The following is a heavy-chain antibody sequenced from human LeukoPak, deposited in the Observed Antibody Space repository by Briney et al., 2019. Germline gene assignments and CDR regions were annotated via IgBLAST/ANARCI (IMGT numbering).Heavy chain of an antibody. J-gene: IGHJ4*02. Sequence: GGSLRLSCAASGFTFSSYSMNWVRQAPGKGLEWVSSISSSSKYIDYADSVKGRFTISRDNAKNSLYLQMNSLRAEDTAVYYCAKDRYAASSGCGDYWGQGTLVTVSS. CDR1: GFTFSSYS. V-gene: IGHV3-21*01. CDR3: AKDRYAASSGCGDY. CDR2: ISSSSKYI. D-gene: IGHD6-19*01.